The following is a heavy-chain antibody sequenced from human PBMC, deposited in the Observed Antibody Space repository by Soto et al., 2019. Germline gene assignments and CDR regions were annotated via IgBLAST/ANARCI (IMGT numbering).Heavy chain of an antibody. D-gene: IGHD2-15*01. V-gene: IGHV3-23*01. CDR3: VREGSWWYSRGSFDF. CDR2: ISGSGGSA. Sequence: GGSLRLSCAASGFTFSTYAMNWVRQAPGKGLEWASVISGSGGSASYADSVQGRFTISRDNSNTTLYLQMNSLRAEDTAIYSCVREGSWWYSRGSFDFWGRGTTVTVS. J-gene: IGHJ3*01. CDR1: GFTFSTYA.